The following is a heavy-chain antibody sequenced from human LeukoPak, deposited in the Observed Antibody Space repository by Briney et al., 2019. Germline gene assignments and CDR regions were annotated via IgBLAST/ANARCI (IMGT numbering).Heavy chain of an antibody. D-gene: IGHD3-9*01. CDR3: ARDLPYNYDILTGYFRWFDP. J-gene: IGHJ5*02. V-gene: IGHV4-34*01. CDR1: GFTFSSYG. CDR2: INHSGST. Sequence: PGRSLRLSCAASGFTFSSYGMHWVRQPPGKGLEWIGEINHSGSTNYNPSLKSRVTISVDTSKNQFSLKLSSVTAADTAVYYCARDLPYNYDILTGYFRWFDPWGQGTLVTVSS.